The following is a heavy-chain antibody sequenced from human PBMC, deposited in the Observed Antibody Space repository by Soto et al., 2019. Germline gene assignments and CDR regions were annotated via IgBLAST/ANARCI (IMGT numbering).Heavy chain of an antibody. V-gene: IGHV4-59*12. Sequence: SETLSLTCTVSGGSISSYYWSWIRQPPGKGLEWIGYIYYSGSTNYNPSLKSRVTISVDTSKNQFSLKLSSVTAADTAVHYCARDRRGCSGGSCYGQRYYYYYYATDVRDQGTMVTVSS. D-gene: IGHD2-15*01. CDR3: ARDRRGCSGGSCYGQRYYYYYYATDV. J-gene: IGHJ6*02. CDR1: GGSISSYY. CDR2: IYYSGST.